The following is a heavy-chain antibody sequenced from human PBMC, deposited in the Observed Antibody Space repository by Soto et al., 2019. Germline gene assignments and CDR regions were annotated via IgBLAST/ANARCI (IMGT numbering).Heavy chain of an antibody. Sequence: AASVKVSCKASGGTFSSYAISWVRQAPGQGLEWMGGIIPIFGTANYAQKFQGRVTITADKSTSTAYMELSSLRSEDTAVYYCARALYRAAANWDYYYGMDVWGQGTTVTVSS. CDR3: ARALYRAAANWDYYYGMDV. V-gene: IGHV1-69*06. D-gene: IGHD6-13*01. J-gene: IGHJ6*02. CDR2: IIPIFGTA. CDR1: GGTFSSYA.